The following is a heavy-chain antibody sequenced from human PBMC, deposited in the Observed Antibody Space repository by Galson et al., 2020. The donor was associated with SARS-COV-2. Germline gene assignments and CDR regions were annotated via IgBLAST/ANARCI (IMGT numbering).Heavy chain of an antibody. CDR2: IHFSGNT. CDR1: NYSISSHCY. J-gene: IGHJ4*02. Sequence: SQTLSLTCSVSNYSISSHCYWGWVRQSPGRGLEWIGNIHFSGNTHYNPSLKSRVTISVDTSKNQFSLKLTSVTAADTAVYYCARYQLLFPFDYWGRGALVSVSS. V-gene: IGHV4-38-2*01. D-gene: IGHD1-1*01. CDR3: ARYQLLFPFDY.